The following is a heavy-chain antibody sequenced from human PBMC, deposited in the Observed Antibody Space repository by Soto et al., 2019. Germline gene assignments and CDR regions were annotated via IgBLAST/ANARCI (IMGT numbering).Heavy chain of an antibody. CDR3: ASRYCRGCWDHRAAFDI. CDR2: MNPNSGNT. J-gene: IGHJ3*02. D-gene: IGHD2-15*01. V-gene: IGHV1-8*01. Sequence: GASVKVSCKASGYTFTSYDINWVRQATGQGLEWMGWMNPNSGNTGYAQKFQGRVTMTRNTSISTAYMELSSLRSEDTAVYYCASRYCRGCWDHRAAFDIWGQGTMVTVSS. CDR1: GYTFTSYD.